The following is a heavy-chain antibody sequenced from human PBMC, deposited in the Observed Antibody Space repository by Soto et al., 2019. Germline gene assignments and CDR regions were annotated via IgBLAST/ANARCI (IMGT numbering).Heavy chain of an antibody. V-gene: IGHV4-61*03. CDR3: ARDRGNFGVVLADFYQYGMDV. CDR1: GDSVTSGSIY. CDR2: IHYTGST. Sequence: QVQLQESGPGLVKPSETLSLTCTVSGDSVTSGSIYWSWIRQPPGKGLEWIGYIHYTGSTNYNPSPKSRGAISVDTSKNHCSLTLSSGTAADTAVYYCARDRGNFGVVLADFYQYGMDVWGQGTAVTVSS. J-gene: IGHJ6*02. D-gene: IGHD3-3*01.